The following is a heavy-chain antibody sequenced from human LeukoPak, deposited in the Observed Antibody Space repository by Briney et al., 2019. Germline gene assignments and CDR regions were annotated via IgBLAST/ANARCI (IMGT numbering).Heavy chain of an antibody. CDR3: ARRNGGGFWSGYSRGKNYFDY. CDR2: INHSGST. D-gene: IGHD3-3*01. J-gene: IGHJ4*02. Sequence: SETLSLTCAVYGGSFSGYYWSWIRQPPGKGLEWIGEINHSGSTNYNPSLKSRVTISVDTSKNQFSLKLSSVTAADTAVYYCARRNGGGFWSGYSRGKNYFDYWGQGTLVTVSS. V-gene: IGHV4-34*01. CDR1: GGSFSGYY.